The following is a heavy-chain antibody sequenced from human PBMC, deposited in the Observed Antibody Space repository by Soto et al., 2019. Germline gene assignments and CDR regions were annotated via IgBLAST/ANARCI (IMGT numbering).Heavy chain of an antibody. CDR1: GFSLTSTRVG. CDR2: IYWDDDK. D-gene: IGHD2-15*01. V-gene: IGHV2-5*02. Sequence: QITLKESGPTLVKPTQTLTLTCTFSGFSLTSTRVGVGWIRQPPGKALEWLALIYWDDDKRYNPSLKSRLTITTDTSTNQVVLTMTNMDPVDTATYYYTHTTSGHADFDYWGQGNLVTVSS. CDR3: THTTSGHADFDY. J-gene: IGHJ4*02.